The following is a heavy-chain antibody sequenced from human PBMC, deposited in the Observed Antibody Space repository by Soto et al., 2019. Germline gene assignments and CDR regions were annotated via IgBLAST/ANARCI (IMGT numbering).Heavy chain of an antibody. CDR3: ATSYGSGYRAFDY. CDR2: VNPILRLS. Sequence: QVQLVQSGAEVKRPGSSVKVSCKASGDTFSFYSINWVRQAPGLGLEWMGRVNPILRLSNYAQRFQGRVTMTADKSTSTAYLVISSLRSEDTAIYYCATSYGSGYRAFDYWGQGALVIVSS. CDR1: GDTFSFYS. V-gene: IGHV1-69*02. J-gene: IGHJ4*02. D-gene: IGHD3-10*01.